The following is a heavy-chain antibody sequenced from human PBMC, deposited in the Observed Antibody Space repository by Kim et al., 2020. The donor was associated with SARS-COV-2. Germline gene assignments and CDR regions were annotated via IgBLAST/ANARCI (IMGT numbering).Heavy chain of an antibody. Sequence: ASVKVSCKSSGDTFTKFPITWVRQAPGQGLRWVGWITVYNGDTNYAPEFQGRVTMSTDTSTSTVYMELRSLTSDDTAVYYCARGPVAVIPSGIMGLDVWGQGTTVTVSS. CDR2: ITVYNGDT. D-gene: IGHD1-26*01. V-gene: IGHV1-18*01. J-gene: IGHJ6*02. CDR1: GDTFTKFP. CDR3: ARGPVAVIPSGIMGLDV.